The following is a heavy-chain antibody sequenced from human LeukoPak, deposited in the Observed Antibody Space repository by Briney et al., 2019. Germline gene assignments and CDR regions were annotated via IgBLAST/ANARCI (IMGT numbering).Heavy chain of an antibody. CDR2: IYHSGSGST. J-gene: IGHJ6*02. Sequence: SETLSLTCTVSGGSISSGGHSWSWIRQPPGKGLEWIGYIYHSGSGSTYYNPSLKSRVTISIDKSKNQFSLKLTCVTAADTALFFCARGYDIDVWGQGTTVTVSS. CDR1: GGSISSGGHS. V-gene: IGHV4-30-2*01. CDR3: ARGYDIDV.